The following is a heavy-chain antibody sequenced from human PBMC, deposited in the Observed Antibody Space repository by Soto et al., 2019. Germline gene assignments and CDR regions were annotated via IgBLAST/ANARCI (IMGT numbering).Heavy chain of an antibody. J-gene: IGHJ4*02. Sequence: QITLKESGPTLVKPTQTLTLTCTFSGFSLSTSGVGVGWIRQPPGKALEWLALIYWDDDKRYSPSLKIRLTNTKHHSKNQVVLTMTNMDPVDTATYYCARTHGDYQHFDYWGQGTLVTVSS. CDR1: GFSLSTSGVG. D-gene: IGHD4-17*01. V-gene: IGHV2-5*02. CDR3: ARTHGDYQHFDY. CDR2: IYWDDDK.